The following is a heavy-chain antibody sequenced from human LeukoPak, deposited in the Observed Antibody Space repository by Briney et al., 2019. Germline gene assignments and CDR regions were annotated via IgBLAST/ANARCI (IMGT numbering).Heavy chain of an antibody. D-gene: IGHD1-26*01. V-gene: IGHV3-23*01. Sequence: AGGSLRLSCAASGFTFSSYAMSWVRQAPGKGLEWVSAISGSGGSTYYADSVKGRFTISRDNSKNTLYLQMNSLRAEDTAVYYCAKDFVGWELPQVGGHDAFDIWGQGTMVTVSS. CDR2: ISGSGGST. J-gene: IGHJ3*02. CDR1: GFTFSSYA. CDR3: AKDFVGWELPQVGGHDAFDI.